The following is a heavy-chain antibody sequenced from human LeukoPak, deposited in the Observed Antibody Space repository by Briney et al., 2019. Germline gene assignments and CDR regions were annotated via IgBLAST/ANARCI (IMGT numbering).Heavy chain of an antibody. CDR1: GFTFSNYD. CDR2: ISYDGSSK. CDR3: AKVQAVTTLTGDL. V-gene: IGHV3-30*18. Sequence: TGGSLRLSCAASGFTFSNYDMHWVRQAPGKGLEWVALISYDGSSKFYSDSVKGRFTISRDNSKNTLSLQMNSLRTEDTAVYYCAKVQAVTTLTGDLWGQGTLVTVSS. J-gene: IGHJ5*02. D-gene: IGHD4-17*01.